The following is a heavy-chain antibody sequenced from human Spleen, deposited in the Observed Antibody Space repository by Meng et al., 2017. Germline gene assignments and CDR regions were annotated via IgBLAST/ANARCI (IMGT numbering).Heavy chain of an antibody. J-gene: IGHJ4*02. D-gene: IGHD3-22*01. CDR3: ARGCSGYRVFLCY. CDR2: INHSGST. CDR1: GGSVSGYY. V-gene: IGHV4-34*01. Sequence: GRVSSSVTLSLLCAVYGGSVSGYYWSWLRQAPGNGLEWIGEINHSGSTNYNPSLKIRVTISVDTSKNQFSLMLSSVTAADTAVYYCARGCSGYRVFLCYWGQGTLVTVSS.